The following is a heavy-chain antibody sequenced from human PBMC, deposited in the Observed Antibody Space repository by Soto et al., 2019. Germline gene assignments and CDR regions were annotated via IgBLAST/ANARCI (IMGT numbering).Heavy chain of an antibody. Sequence: EVQLLESGGGLVQPGGSLRLSCAVSGFTFSNYAMSWVRQAPGKGLEWVSAVSGSGSSTYYADYVKGRFTIPRDNSKNTLYLQMNSLRAEDTAVYYCARRSPSWAFDIWGQGTMVTVSS. V-gene: IGHV3-23*01. D-gene: IGHD2-15*01. CDR1: GFTFSNYA. J-gene: IGHJ3*02. CDR2: VSGSGSST. CDR3: ARRSPSWAFDI.